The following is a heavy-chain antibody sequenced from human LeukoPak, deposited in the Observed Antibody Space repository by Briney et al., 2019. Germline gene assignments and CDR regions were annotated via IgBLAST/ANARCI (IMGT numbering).Heavy chain of an antibody. CDR3: AKDIAAAGTFSYMDV. Sequence: PGGSLRLSCAASGFTFSSYAMHWVRQAPGKGLEWVSLISWDGGSTYYADSVKGRFTISRDNSKNSLYLQMNSLRAEDTALYYCAKDIAAAGTFSYMDVWGKGTTVTVSS. J-gene: IGHJ6*03. V-gene: IGHV3-43D*03. CDR1: GFTFSSYA. D-gene: IGHD6-13*01. CDR2: ISWDGGST.